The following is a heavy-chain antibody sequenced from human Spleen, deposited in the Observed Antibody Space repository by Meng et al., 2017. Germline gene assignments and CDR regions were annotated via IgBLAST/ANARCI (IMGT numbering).Heavy chain of an antibody. V-gene: IGHV1-2*06. CDR2: INPKSGDT. J-gene: IGHJ4*02. Sequence: QGQLGASGGEGKKPGASVKVSCKASGYTFPDYYLHRVRRAPGQGLEWMGRINPKSGDTHYAQKFQGRVTMTGDTSISTAYMELSGLRSDDTAMYYCARDEDISAAGKLFGDYWGQGTLVTVSS. CDR3: ARDEDISAAGKLFGDY. CDR1: GYTFPDYY. D-gene: IGHD6-13*01.